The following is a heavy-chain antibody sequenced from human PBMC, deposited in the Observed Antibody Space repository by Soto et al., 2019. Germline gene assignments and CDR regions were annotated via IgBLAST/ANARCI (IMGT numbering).Heavy chain of an antibody. J-gene: IGHJ5*02. CDR2: IYWDDDK. CDR1: GFSLSTSGVG. CDR3: AHRHPPISSSVGYSWLDT. Sequence: QITLKESGPTLVKPTQTVTLTFTCSGFSLSTSGVGVGWLRQPPGTALEWLARIYWDDDKRYSPSLKSRLTITKDTSNNQVVLTKTNMAPVDTATYFCAHRHPPISSSVGYSWLDTWGQETLVTVSS. V-gene: IGHV2-5*02. D-gene: IGHD6-6*01.